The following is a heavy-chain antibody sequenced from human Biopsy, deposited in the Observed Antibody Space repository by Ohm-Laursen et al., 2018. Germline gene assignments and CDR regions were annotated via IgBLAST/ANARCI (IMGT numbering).Heavy chain of an antibody. J-gene: IGHJ5*02. CDR2: INAKTGDT. CDR1: GYTFTGYH. V-gene: IGHV1-2*02. Sequence: ASVKVSCKTSGYTFTGYHVHWVRQAPGPGLEWMGWINAKTGDTNYAQKFQGRVTMNRDTSISTAYVDLSSLRSDDTAVYYCMRGGYYYDSLAYYYWFDRWGQGTLVTVSS. CDR3: MRGGYYYDSLAYYYWFDR. D-gene: IGHD3-22*01.